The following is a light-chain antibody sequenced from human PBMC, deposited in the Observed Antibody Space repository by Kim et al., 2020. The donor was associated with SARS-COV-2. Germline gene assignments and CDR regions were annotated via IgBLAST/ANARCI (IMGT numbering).Light chain of an antibody. J-gene: IGLJ3*02. CDR2: GNN. CDR3: AAWDDSLSGWV. CDR1: RSNIGSNY. Sequence: GHRVTISCSGSRSNIGSNYVYWYQQVPGTAPKLLIHGNNPRPSGVPDRFSGSKSGTSASLAISGLRSEDEADYYCAAWDDSLSGWVFGGGTQLTVL. V-gene: IGLV1-47*01.